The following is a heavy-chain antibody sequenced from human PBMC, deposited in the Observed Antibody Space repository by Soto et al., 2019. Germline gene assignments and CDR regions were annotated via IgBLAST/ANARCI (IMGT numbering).Heavy chain of an antibody. V-gene: IGHV3-23*01. J-gene: IGHJ4*02. CDR2: ISGGSSVT. Sequence: VWSLRLSCAASGFTFSDSAMSWFRHAPGKGLEWVSTISGGSSVTYYGDSVKGRFTISRDNAKKTLFLQLNRLSAEDTATYYCAKVLSKNYYYPFDFWGQGTQVTVSS. CDR1: GFTFSDSA. D-gene: IGHD3-10*01. CDR3: AKVLSKNYYYPFDF.